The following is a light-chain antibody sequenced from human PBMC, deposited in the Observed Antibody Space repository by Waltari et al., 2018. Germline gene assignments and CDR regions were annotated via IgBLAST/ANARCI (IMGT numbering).Light chain of an antibody. CDR1: TGPVTSGHY. CDR3: LLFYTDPQWV. Sequence: QTVVTQEPSLTVSPGGTVTLTCASSTGPVTSGHYPNWFQQNPGQAPRALIYSTNYKHSWTPARFSGSLLGGKAALTLSGVQPEDEADYYCLLFYTDPQWVFGGGTRLTVL. V-gene: IGLV7-43*01. CDR2: STN. J-gene: IGLJ3*02.